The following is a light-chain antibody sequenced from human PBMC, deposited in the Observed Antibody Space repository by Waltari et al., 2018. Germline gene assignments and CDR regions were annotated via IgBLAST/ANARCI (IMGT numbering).Light chain of an antibody. Sequence: QSALTQPASVSGSPGQSITISCTGTSSDVGNYNLVSWYQQHPGKAPKLMIYEVSQRPAGVSIGFAGSKSGNTASLTISGLQPEDETDYYCCSYAGHSTYVFGTGTKVTVL. V-gene: IGLV2-23*02. CDR3: CSYAGHSTYV. CDR1: SSDVGNYNL. J-gene: IGLJ1*01. CDR2: EVS.